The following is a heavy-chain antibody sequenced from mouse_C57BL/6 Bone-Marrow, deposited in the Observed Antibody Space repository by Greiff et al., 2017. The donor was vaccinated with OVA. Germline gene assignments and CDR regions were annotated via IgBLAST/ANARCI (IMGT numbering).Heavy chain of an antibody. V-gene: IGHV1-69*01. CDR1: GYTFTSYW. D-gene: IGHD1-1*01. CDR2: IDPSDSYT. CDR3: ARRGYGSRGYFDV. Sequence: VQLQQPGAELVMPGASVKLSCKASGYTFTSYWMHWVKQRPGQGLEWIGEIDPSDSYTNYNQKFKGKSTLTVDKSSSTAYMQLSSLTSEDSAVYYCARRGYGSRGYFDVWGTGTTVTVSS. J-gene: IGHJ1*03.